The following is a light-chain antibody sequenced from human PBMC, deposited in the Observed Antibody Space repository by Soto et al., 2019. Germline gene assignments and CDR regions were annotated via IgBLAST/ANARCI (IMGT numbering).Light chain of an antibody. V-gene: IGKV3-20*01. CDR1: QSVTSSW. Sequence: EIVLTQSPGTLSLSPGERATLFCRASQSVTSSWLAWYQQKPGQAPRLLIYGASSRATGIPDRFSGSGSGTDFILTISRLEPEDFAVYYCQQYGSSITFGQGTRLEIK. CDR3: QQYGSSIT. CDR2: GAS. J-gene: IGKJ5*01.